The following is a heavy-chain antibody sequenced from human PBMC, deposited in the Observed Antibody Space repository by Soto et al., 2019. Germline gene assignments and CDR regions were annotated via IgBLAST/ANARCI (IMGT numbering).Heavy chain of an antibody. CDR3: ASLPGRTAPRPAY. Sequence: PGRALRLSCTASGFNFAYNAMSWFPQSPGKALQWGSTVSGKGENTYYAQSVRGRFTISIDTSKNTLYLQRNSLRVEDTAVYYCASLPGRTAPRPAYWGQGPPATSPQ. J-gene: IGHJ4*02. CDR1: GFNFAYNA. V-gene: IGHV3-23*01. D-gene: IGHD6-6*01. CDR2: VSGKGENT.